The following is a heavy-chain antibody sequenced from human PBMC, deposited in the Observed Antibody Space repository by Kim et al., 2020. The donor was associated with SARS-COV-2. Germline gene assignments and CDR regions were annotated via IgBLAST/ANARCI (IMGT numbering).Heavy chain of an antibody. J-gene: IGHJ5*01. CDR3: AKDMVYSSGWFDS. CDR2: ISGSAGST. CDR1: GFTFSNYD. D-gene: IGHD6-19*01. Sequence: GGSLRLSCTASGFTFSNYDMSWVRQAPGKGLEWVASISGSAGSTYYADFVKGRFTISRDNSKNTLYVQMNTLRAEDTAMYYCAKDMVYSSGWFDSWGQGT. V-gene: IGHV3-23*01.